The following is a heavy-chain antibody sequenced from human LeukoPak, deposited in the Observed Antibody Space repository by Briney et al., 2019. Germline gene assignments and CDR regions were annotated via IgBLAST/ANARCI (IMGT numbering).Heavy chain of an antibody. CDR2: ICSSSSTI. Sequence: PGGSLRLSCAASGFTFITYSMNWVRQAPGEGLEWISYICSSSSTIYYADSVKGRFTISRDNAKNSLYLQMNSLRDEDTAVYYCAREYSSSSGRAFDIWGQGTMVTVSS. CDR3: AREYSSSSGRAFDI. J-gene: IGHJ3*02. CDR1: GFTFITYS. V-gene: IGHV3-48*02. D-gene: IGHD6-6*01.